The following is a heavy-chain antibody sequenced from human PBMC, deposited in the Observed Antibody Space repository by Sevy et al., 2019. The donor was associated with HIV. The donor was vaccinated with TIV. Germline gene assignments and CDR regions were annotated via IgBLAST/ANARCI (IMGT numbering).Heavy chain of an antibody. D-gene: IGHD2-15*01. J-gene: IGHJ4*02. V-gene: IGHV3-23*01. CDR1: GFTFSTYG. CDR3: AKDKGGTVVDYFDY. CDR2: ISSSGSST. Sequence: GGSLRLSCAASGFTFSTYGMSWVRQGPGKGLEWVSAISSSGSSTYYADSVKDRFTISRDNSKNTLYLQMNSLRAEDAALYYCAKDKGGTVVDYFDYWGQGTLVTVSS.